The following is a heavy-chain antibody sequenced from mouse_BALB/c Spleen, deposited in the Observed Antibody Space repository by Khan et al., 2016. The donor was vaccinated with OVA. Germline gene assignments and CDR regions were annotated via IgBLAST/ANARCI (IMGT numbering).Heavy chain of an antibody. D-gene: IGHD1-2*01. J-gene: IGHJ2*01. CDR1: GYSITSGYG. CDR3: ARTARIKY. Sequence: EVQFQESGPGLVKPSQSLSLTCTVTGYSITSGYGWNWIRQFPGNKLEWLGYISYSGSTNYNPSLKSRISITRDTSKNQFSLQLNSVTTEDTATYYCARTARIKYWGQGTTLTVSS. CDR2: ISYSGST. V-gene: IGHV3-2*02.